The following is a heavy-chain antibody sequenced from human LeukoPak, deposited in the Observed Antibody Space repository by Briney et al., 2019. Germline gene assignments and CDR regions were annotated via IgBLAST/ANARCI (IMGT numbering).Heavy chain of an antibody. CDR1: GGSISRSNYY. CDR2: IYYSGST. V-gene: IGHV4-39*01. D-gene: IGHD3-3*01. Sequence: SETLSLTCTVPGGSISRSNYYWGWVRQPPGKGLEWIANIYYSGSTYYSPSLRSRVTISVDTSKNQFSLKLTSVTAADTAVYYCARHASVSGNWPRPLDYWGQGSLVTVSS. CDR3: ARHASVSGNWPRPLDY. J-gene: IGHJ4*02.